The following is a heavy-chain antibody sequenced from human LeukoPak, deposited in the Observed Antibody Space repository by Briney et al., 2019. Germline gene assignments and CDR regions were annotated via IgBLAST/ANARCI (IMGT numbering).Heavy chain of an antibody. J-gene: IGHJ4*02. V-gene: IGHV4-39*07. CDR3: ARDPSYDFWSGYYFDY. Sequence: SETRSLTCTVSGGSISSSSYYWGWIRQPPGKGLEWIGSIYYSGFTYSNPSLKSRVALSLDTSKNQFSLKLRSLTAADTAVYYCARDPSYDFWSGYYFDYWGQGTLVTVSS. D-gene: IGHD3-3*01. CDR2: IYYSGFT. CDR1: GGSISSSSYY.